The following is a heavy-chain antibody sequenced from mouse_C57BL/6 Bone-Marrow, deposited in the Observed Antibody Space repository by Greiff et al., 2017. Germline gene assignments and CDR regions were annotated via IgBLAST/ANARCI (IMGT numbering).Heavy chain of an antibody. CDR2: IYPGNSDT. CDR3: TRHPHPIYYGYPFAY. J-gene: IGHJ3*01. D-gene: IGHD2-2*01. CDR1: GYTFTSYW. V-gene: IGHV1-5*01. Sequence: VQLQQSGTVLARPGASVKMSCKTSGYTFTSYWMHWVKQRPGQGLEWIGAIYPGNSDTSYNQKFKGKAKLTAVTSASTAYMELSSLTNEDSAVYYCTRHPHPIYYGYPFAYWGQGTLVTVSA.